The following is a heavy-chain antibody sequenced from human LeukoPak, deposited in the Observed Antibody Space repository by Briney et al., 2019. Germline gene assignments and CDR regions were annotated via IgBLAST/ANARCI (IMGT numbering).Heavy chain of an antibody. V-gene: IGHV1-69*06. D-gene: IGHD6-13*01. CDR2: IIPIVGTA. CDR3: VSLRGSGWYSANWFDP. Sequence: SVKLYCNSSGGTFSSYAMSLVRQAPGQGLELMGGIIPIVGTANYAPKCQGSVTIDANKSTGTAYMGPSRLRSKQTGMYLCVSLRGSGWYSANWFDPWGQGTLVTVSS. CDR1: GGTFSSYA. J-gene: IGHJ5*02.